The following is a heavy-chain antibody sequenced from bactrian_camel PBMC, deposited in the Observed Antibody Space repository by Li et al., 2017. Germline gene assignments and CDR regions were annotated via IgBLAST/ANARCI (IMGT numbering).Heavy chain of an antibody. CDR1: GVPFDDSN. CDR2: ISNGLTT. J-gene: IGHJ6*01. D-gene: IGHD2*01. CDR3: AADVPPYGGSCPGIGY. Sequence: QVQLVESGGGSVQTGGSLRLSCTVSGVPFDDSNMNWYRQAAGVECELVSSISNGLTTYYAAPVKGRFTISQDNAKNTVHLQMNSLKPEDTAVYYCAADVPPYGGSCPGIGYWGQGTQVTVS. V-gene: IGHV3S60*01.